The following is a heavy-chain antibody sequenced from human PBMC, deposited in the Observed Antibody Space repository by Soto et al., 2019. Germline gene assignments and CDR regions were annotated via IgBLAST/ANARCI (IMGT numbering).Heavy chain of an antibody. J-gene: IGHJ6*02. Sequence: ASVKVSCKAPGYTLTSYYMHWVRQAPGQGLEWMGIINPSGGSTNYAQKFQGRVTMTRDTSTSTVYMELSSLRSADTAVYYCAREGYDSRNYYYYGMDVWGQGTTVTVS. CDR2: INPSGGST. D-gene: IGHD3-22*01. V-gene: IGHV1-46*01. CDR3: AREGYDSRNYYYYGMDV. CDR1: GYTLTSYY.